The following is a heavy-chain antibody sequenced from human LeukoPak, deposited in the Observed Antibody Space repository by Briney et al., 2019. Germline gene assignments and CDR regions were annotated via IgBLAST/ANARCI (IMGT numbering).Heavy chain of an antibody. CDR2: IYYSGST. Sequence: PSETLSLTCTVSGGSISSGGYYWSWIRQHPGKGLEWIGYIYYSGSTYYNPSLKSRVTISVDTSKNQFSLKLSSVTAADTAVYYCARAPPTMVRGVMVSNWFDPWGQGTLVTVSS. CDR1: GGSISSGGYY. CDR3: ARAPPTMVRGVMVSNWFDP. D-gene: IGHD3-10*01. J-gene: IGHJ5*02. V-gene: IGHV4-31*03.